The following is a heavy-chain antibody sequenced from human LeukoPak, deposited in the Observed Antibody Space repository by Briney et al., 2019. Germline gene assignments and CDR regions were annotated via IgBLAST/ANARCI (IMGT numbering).Heavy chain of an antibody. D-gene: IGHD3-3*01. CDR2: ILHDGSNE. CDR1: GFTFSSYA. V-gene: IGHV3-30-3*01. Sequence: GGSLRLSCAVSGFTFSSYAMHWVRQAPGKGLEWVAVILHDGSNEYYADSVKGRFTTSRDNSKNTLYLQMNSLRAEDTAVYYCARELLRFLEWGGAFDIWGQGTMVTVSS. J-gene: IGHJ3*02. CDR3: ARELLRFLEWGGAFDI.